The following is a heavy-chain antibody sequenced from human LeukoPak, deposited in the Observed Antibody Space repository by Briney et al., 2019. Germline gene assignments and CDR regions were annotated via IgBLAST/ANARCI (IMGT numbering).Heavy chain of an antibody. CDR3: ATTRGVITLDGYHYYIDV. V-gene: IGHV4-34*01. CDR1: GGSFSDFY. D-gene: IGHD3-10*01. Sequence: PSETLSLTCAVYGGSFSDFYCTWIRQPPGKGLEWIGEINRSGNTKYNPSLKSRVTILLDTSKNQFTLKVRSVTAADTAVYYCATTRGVITLDGYHYYIDVWGKGTTDIVS. J-gene: IGHJ6*03. CDR2: INRSGNT.